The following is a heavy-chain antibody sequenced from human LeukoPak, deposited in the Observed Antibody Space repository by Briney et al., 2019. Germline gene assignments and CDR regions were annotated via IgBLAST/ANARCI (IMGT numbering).Heavy chain of an antibody. CDR3: ARDTLYGNYFDY. Sequence: GRSLRLSCAASGFTCSSYAMHWVRQAPGKGLEWVAVISYDGSNKYYADSVKGRFTISRDNSKNTLYLQMNSLRAEDTAVYYCARDTLYGNYFDYWGQGTLVTVSS. D-gene: IGHD3-10*01. CDR1: GFTCSSYA. CDR2: ISYDGSNK. V-gene: IGHV3-30-3*01. J-gene: IGHJ4*02.